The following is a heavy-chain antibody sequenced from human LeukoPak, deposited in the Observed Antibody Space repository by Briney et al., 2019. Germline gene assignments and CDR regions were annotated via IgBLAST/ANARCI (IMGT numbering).Heavy chain of an antibody. Sequence: ASVKVSCKASGYDFTSVGITWVRRAPGQGLEWMGWISPYNGNTRYAQKFQGRVAMTTDTSTTAAYMELRGLRFNDTAVYYCARAGSGSGWYFDYWGQGTLVTVSS. CDR1: GYDFTSVG. D-gene: IGHD6-19*01. CDR2: ISPYNGNT. CDR3: ARAGSGSGWYFDY. V-gene: IGHV1-18*01. J-gene: IGHJ4*02.